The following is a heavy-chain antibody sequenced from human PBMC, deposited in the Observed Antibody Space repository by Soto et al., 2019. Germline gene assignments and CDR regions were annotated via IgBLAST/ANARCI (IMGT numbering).Heavy chain of an antibody. Sequence: EVQLVESGGGLVQPGGSLRLSCAASGFTVSSNYMSWVRQAPGKGLEWVSVIYSGGSTYYADSVKGRFTISRDNSKNTLYLQMNSLRAEDTAVYYCARDGYYYYYYMDVWGEGTTVTVSS. CDR1: GFTVSSNY. J-gene: IGHJ6*03. V-gene: IGHV3-66*01. CDR2: IYSGGST. CDR3: ARDGYYYYYYMDV.